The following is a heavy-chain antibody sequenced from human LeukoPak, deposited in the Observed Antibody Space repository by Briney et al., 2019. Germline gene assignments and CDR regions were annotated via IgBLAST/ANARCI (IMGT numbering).Heavy chain of an antibody. J-gene: IGHJ4*02. D-gene: IGHD1-26*01. Sequence: GGSLRLSCAASGFTFSSYGMHWVRQSPGKGLEWVAVIWYDGSKKYYADSVKGRFTISRDNSKNTLDLQMDSLRAEDTAVYYCARMSGSHIDYWGQGTLVTVSS. CDR2: IWYDGSKK. CDR3: ARMSGSHIDY. V-gene: IGHV3-33*08. CDR1: GFTFSSYG.